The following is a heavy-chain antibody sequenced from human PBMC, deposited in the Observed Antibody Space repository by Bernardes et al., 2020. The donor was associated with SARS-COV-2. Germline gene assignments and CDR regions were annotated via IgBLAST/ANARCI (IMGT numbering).Heavy chain of an antibody. CDR2: ISAYNDNT. CDR3: ARDHPNDIVVFGGITPYHYYGMDV. J-gene: IGHJ6*02. CDR1: GYIFANYG. D-gene: IGHD2-2*01. V-gene: IGHV1-18*01. Sequence: VKVSCKASGYIFANYGISWVRQAPGQGLEWMGWISAYNDNTNYAQKLQGRVTMTTDTSTSTAYMELRSLRSDDTAVYYCARDHPNDIVVFGGITPYHYYGMDVWGQGTTVTVSS.